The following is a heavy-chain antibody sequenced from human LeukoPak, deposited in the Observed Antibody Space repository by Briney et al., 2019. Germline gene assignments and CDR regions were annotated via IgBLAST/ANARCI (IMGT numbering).Heavy chain of an antibody. D-gene: IGHD2-2*01. J-gene: IGHJ6*03. CDR1: GFTFSSYW. CDR2: INTDGSST. V-gene: IGHV3-74*01. CDR3: ASLGACSSTSWYYYYYMDV. Sequence: RTGGSLRLSCAASGFTFSSYWMHWVRQAPGKGLVWVSRINTDGSSTSYADSVKGRFTISRDNAKNTLYLQMNSLRAEDTAVYYCASLGACSSTSWYYYYYMDVWGKGTTVTVSS.